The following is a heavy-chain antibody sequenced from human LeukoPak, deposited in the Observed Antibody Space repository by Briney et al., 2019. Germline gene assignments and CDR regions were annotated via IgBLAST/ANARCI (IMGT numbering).Heavy chain of an antibody. D-gene: IGHD2-2*02. CDR2: IYYSGST. V-gene: IGHV4-59*08. CDR3: ASAINSPDAFDI. CDR1: GGSISGDY. J-gene: IGHJ3*02. Sequence: SETLSLTCTVSGGSISGDYWSWIRQPPGKGLEWIGYIYYSGSTNYNPSLKSRVTISVDTSKNQFSLKLSSVTAADTAVYYCASAINSPDAFDIWGQGTMVTVSS.